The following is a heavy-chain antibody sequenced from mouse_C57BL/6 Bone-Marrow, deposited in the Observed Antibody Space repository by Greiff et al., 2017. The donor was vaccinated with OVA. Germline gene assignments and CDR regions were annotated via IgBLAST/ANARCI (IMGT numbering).Heavy chain of an antibody. V-gene: IGHV1-81*01. J-gene: IGHJ1*03. CDR3: AREDYYYGSRGWYFDV. D-gene: IGHD1-1*01. Sequence: QVQLQQSGAELARPGASVKLSCKASGYTFTSYGISWVKQRTGQGLEWIGEIYPRSGNTYYNEKFKGKATLTADKSSSTAYMELRSLTSEDSAVYFCAREDYYYGSRGWYFDVWGTGTTVTVSS. CDR1: GYTFTSYG. CDR2: IYPRSGNT.